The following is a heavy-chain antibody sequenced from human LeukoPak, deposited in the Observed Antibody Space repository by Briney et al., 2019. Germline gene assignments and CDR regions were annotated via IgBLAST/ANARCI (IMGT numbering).Heavy chain of an antibody. D-gene: IGHD5-18*01. Sequence: TWSVPWSDGVGSGNSEYLGGIRQPAKKGLEWIGLIYTSGSTNYNPSLKGRVTMSVDTSKNQFSLKLSSVTAADTALYYCGRAIPDTAMVTAWFDPWGQGTLVTVSS. CDR1: VGSGNSEY. J-gene: IGHJ5*02. V-gene: IGHV4-4*07. CDR3: GRAIPDTAMVTAWFDP. CDR2: IYTSGST.